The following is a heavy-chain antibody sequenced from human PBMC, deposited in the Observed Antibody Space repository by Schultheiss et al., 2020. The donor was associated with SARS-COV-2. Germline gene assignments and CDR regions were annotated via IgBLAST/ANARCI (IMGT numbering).Heavy chain of an antibody. CDR1: GGSISSSSYY. CDR3: ARSLFRHGMDV. CDR2: INHSGST. V-gene: IGHV4-39*07. J-gene: IGHJ6*02. D-gene: IGHD2-21*01. Sequence: SETLSLTCTVSGGSISSSSYYWGWIRQPPGKGLEWIGEINHSGSTNYNPSLKSRVTISVDTSKNQFSLKLSSVTAADTAVYYCARSLFRHGMDVWGQGTTVTVSS.